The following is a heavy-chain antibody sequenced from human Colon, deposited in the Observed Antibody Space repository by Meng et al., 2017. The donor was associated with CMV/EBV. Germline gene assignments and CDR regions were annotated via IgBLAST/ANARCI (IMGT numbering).Heavy chain of an antibody. J-gene: IGHJ4*02. Sequence: GGLRLSCSASGFTFNDFDMTWVRQAPGKGLEWVSSISGSGLTTFYSDAVKGRFSISRDNSRNTLYLQINSLRADDTAVYYCATGADLHTFWNGFAYWGQGAVVTVSS. CDR2: ISGSGLTT. CDR1: GFTFNDFD. V-gene: IGHV3-23*01. CDR3: ATGADLHTFWNGFAY. D-gene: IGHD3-3*01.